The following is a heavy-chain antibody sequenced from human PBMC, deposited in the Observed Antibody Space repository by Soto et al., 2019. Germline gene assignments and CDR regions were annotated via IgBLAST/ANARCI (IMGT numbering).Heavy chain of an antibody. J-gene: IGHJ4*02. CDR3: ARHEEATVTHRYFDY. CDR2: IYYSGST. V-gene: IGHV4-39*01. D-gene: IGHD4-17*01. Sequence: QLQLQESGPGLVKPSETLSLTCTVSGGSISSSSYYWGWIRQPPGKGLEWIGSIYYSGSTYYNPSLKSRVTISVDTSKNQFSLKLSSVTAADTAVYYCARHEEATVTHRYFDYWGQGTLVTVSS. CDR1: GGSISSSSYY.